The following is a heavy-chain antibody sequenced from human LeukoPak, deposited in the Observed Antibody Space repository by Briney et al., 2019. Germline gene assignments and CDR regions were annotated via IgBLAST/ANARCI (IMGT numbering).Heavy chain of an antibody. CDR3: ARAQTIGDYTAYWGSYYYYGMDV. CDR1: GGSISSYY. V-gene: IGHV4-59*01. J-gene: IGHJ6*02. Sequence: SETLSLTCTVSGGSISSYYWSWIRQPPGKGLEWIGYIYYSGSTNYNPSLKSRVTISVDTSKNQFSLKLSSVTAADTAVYYCARAQTIGDYTAYWGSYYYYGMDVWGQGTTVTVSS. CDR2: IYYSGST. D-gene: IGHD4-17*01.